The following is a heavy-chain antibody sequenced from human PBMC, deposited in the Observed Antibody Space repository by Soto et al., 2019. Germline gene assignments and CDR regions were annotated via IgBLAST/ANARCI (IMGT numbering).Heavy chain of an antibody. CDR2: IYGTGNT. J-gene: IGHJ6*02. CDR3: RSSSRYSTDV. Sequence: QLQLQESGPGLVKPSETLSLSCTVSGGSITSSFYWGWIRQPPGKGLEWIGSIYGTGNTYYNPSLKGRVTISADTSNTQFSLNLISVTAADTAVYYCRSSSRYSTDVWGQGATVTVSS. CDR1: GGSITSSFY. D-gene: IGHD6-13*01. V-gene: IGHV4-39*01.